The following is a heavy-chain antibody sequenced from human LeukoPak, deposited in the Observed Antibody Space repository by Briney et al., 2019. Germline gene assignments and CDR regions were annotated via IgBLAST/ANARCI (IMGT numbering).Heavy chain of an antibody. CDR1: GFPFSSYA. CDR3: AKDLLAYCGGDCSP. V-gene: IGHV3-23*01. CDR2: ISGSGGST. D-gene: IGHD2-21*02. Sequence: GGSLRLSCAASGFPFSSYAMSWVRQAPGKGLEWVSAISGSGGSTYYADSVKGRFTISRDKSKNTLYLQMNSLRAEDTAVYYCAKDLLAYCGGDCSPWGQGTLVTVSS. J-gene: IGHJ5*02.